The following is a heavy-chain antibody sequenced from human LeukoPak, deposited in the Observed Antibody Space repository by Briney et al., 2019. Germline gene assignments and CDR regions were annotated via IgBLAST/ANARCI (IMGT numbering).Heavy chain of an antibody. CDR3: AREDRDPGTTGTRGQCWFDP. CDR2: ISAYNGNT. D-gene: IGHD1-1*01. CDR1: GYTFTSYG. Sequence: ASVKVSCKASGYTFTSYGISWVRQAPGQGLEWMGWISAYNGNTNYAQKLQGRVTMTTDTSTSTAYMELRSLRSDDTAVYYCAREDRDPGTTGTRGQCWFDPWGQGTLVTVSS. V-gene: IGHV1-18*01. J-gene: IGHJ5*02.